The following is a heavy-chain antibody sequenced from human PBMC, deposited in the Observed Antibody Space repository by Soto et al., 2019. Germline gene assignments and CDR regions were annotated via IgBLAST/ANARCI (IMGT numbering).Heavy chain of an antibody. Sequence: SETLSLTCTVSGDSISSSSYYWGWIRQPPGKGLEWIGSIYYSGSTYYNPSLKSRVTISVDTSKNQFSLKLSSVTAADTAVYYCARRELGMLNYWGQGTLVTVSS. V-gene: IGHV4-39*01. J-gene: IGHJ4*02. CDR2: IYYSGST. D-gene: IGHD7-27*01. CDR3: ARRELGMLNY. CDR1: GDSISSSSYY.